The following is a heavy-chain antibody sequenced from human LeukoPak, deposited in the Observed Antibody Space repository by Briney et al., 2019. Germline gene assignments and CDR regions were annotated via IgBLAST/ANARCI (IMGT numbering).Heavy chain of an antibody. CDR1: GLTFSSYE. Sequence: PGGSLRLSCAASGLTFSSYEMNWVRQAPGKGLEWVSYISSSGSTIYYADSVKGRFTISRDNAKNSLYLQMNSLRAEDTAVYYCAREGYGYDISGYSIDGFDVWGQGTMVTVSS. D-gene: IGHD3-22*01. CDR3: AREGYGYDISGYSIDGFDV. V-gene: IGHV3-48*03. J-gene: IGHJ3*01. CDR2: ISSSGSTI.